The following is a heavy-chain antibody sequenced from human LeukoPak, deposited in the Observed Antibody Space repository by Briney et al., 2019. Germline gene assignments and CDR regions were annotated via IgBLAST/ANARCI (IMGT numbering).Heavy chain of an antibody. CDR2: IYYSGTT. D-gene: IGHD5-24*01. V-gene: IGHV4-39*01. Sequence: PSETLSLTCTVSGGSISSSSYYWGWIRQPPGKGLEWIGSIYYSGTTYYIPSLKSRVTISVDTSKNQFSLKLSSVTAADAAVYYCARHEEEDGYNAKTFDSWGQGTLVTVSS. J-gene: IGHJ4*02. CDR3: ARHEEEDGYNAKTFDS. CDR1: GGSISSSSYY.